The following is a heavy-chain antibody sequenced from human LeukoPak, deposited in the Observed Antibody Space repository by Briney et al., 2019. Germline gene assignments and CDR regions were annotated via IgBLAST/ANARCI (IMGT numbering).Heavy chain of an antibody. Sequence: GGSLRLSCAASGFTFSSYWMSWVRRAPGKGLEWVANIKQDASEKYYVDSVKGRFTISRDNAKNSLYLQMNSLRAEDTAVYYCSRGIAMAVDYYYYMDVWGKGTTVTVSS. CDR3: SRGIAMAVDYYYYMDV. CDR1: GFTFSSYW. D-gene: IGHD6-19*01. J-gene: IGHJ6*03. V-gene: IGHV3-7*01. CDR2: IKQDASEK.